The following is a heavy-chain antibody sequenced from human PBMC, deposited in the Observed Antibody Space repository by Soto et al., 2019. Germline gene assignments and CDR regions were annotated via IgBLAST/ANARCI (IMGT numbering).Heavy chain of an antibody. V-gene: IGHV1-69*12. D-gene: IGHD1-1*01. CDR2: IIPIFGNT. CDR1: GGTLNSYA. CDR3: ARGTVTGSENNFYYDGMDV. Sequence: QVQLVQSGVEVKKPGSSVKVSCKASGGTLNSYAIDWVRQAPGQGLEWMGGIIPIFGNTYYAQRLQGRVKLTADESTRTAYTELSTLTSEDTAAYYWARGTVTGSENNFYYDGMDVWGQGTTVIVSS. J-gene: IGHJ6*02.